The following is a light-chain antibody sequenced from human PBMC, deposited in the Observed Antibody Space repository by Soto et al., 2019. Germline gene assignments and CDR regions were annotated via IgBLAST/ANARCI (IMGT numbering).Light chain of an antibody. V-gene: IGKV3-15*01. CDR1: PSVSSN. Sequence: ELVMTQSPATLSVSPGERATISCRASPSVSSNLAWYQQKPGQAHRLLIYGAYTRATGIPDRFSGSGSGTEFTLTISRLQSQDLAVYYGQQYNSWPPGTFGGGTKVDIK. J-gene: IGKJ4*01. CDR2: GAY. CDR3: QQYNSWPPGT.